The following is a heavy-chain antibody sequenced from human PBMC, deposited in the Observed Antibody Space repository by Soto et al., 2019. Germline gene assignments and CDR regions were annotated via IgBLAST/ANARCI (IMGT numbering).Heavy chain of an antibody. CDR1: AFSLSTGGVG. V-gene: IGHV2-5*02. J-gene: IGHJ6*02. Sequence: QITLKESGPTLVKPTQTLTLTCTFSAFSLSTGGVGVGWIRQPPGKALEWLALIYWDDDKPYSPSLRSRLTITKDTPKNQVVLTMTNMDPVDTATYYCIQSRCGGDCLQSYASYYYYGMDVWGQGTTVTVSS. D-gene: IGHD2-21*02. CDR2: IYWDDDK. CDR3: IQSRCGGDCLQSYASYYYYGMDV.